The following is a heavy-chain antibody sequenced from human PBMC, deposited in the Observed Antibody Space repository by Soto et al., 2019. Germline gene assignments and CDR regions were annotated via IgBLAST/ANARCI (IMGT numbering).Heavy chain of an antibody. V-gene: IGHV4-39*02. CDR1: GDSISSSTYY. J-gene: IGHJ6*02. Sequence: QLQLQESGPGLVKPSETLSLTCTVSGDSISSSTYYWAWIRQPPGKGLEWIGSIYYSGSAYYNPSLKCRVTVSVDTSKNQFSLKLNSGTAADTAMYYCVREGGIRRGGRRKNYYAMEVWGQGTTVTVSS. CDR3: VREGGIRRGGRRKNYYAMEV. CDR2: IYYSGSA. D-gene: IGHD1-20*01.